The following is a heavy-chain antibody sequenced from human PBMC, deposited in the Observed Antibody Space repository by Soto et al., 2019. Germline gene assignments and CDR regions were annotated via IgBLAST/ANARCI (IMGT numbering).Heavy chain of an antibody. J-gene: IGHJ3*02. CDR3: ATWHLQEHAYDI. CDR2: LYDLDGT. V-gene: IGHV3-53*01. CDR1: GFTVSGKKY. D-gene: IGHD1-1*01. Sequence: DVQLVASGGGLIQPGESLRLSCAAFGFTVSGKKYVAWVRQAPGKGLEWLSALYDLDGTYYADSVKGRFTTSSDSSRTTVYLQMNSLRPDDPAVYSCATWHLQEHAYDIWGQGTTFIVSS.